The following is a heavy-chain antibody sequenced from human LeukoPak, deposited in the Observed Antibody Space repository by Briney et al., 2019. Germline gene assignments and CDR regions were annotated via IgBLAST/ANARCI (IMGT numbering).Heavy chain of an antibody. V-gene: IGHV3-30-3*01. CDR2: ISYDGSNK. D-gene: IGHD5-12*01. Sequence: PGGSLRLSCAASGFTFSSYAMHWVRQAPGKGLEWVAVISYDGSNKYYADSVKGRFTISRDNSKNTLYLQMNSLRAEDTAVYYCARGGGVATIGDAFDIWGQGTMVTVSS. J-gene: IGHJ3*02. CDR1: GFTFSSYA. CDR3: ARGGGVATIGDAFDI.